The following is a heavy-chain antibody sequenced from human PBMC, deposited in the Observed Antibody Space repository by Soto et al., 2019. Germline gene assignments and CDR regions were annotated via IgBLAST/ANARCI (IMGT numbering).Heavy chain of an antibody. CDR3: ARVLPYGFGELLDWFDP. V-gene: IGHV1-18*01. J-gene: IGHJ5*02. CDR1: GYTFTSYG. D-gene: IGHD3-10*01. Sequence: QVQLVQSGAEVKKPGASVKVSCKASGYTFTSYGISWVRQAPGQGLEWIGWISAYNGNTNYAQKLQGRVTMTTDTSTSTAYMELRSLRSDETAVYYCARVLPYGFGELLDWFDPWGQGTLVTVSS. CDR2: ISAYNGNT.